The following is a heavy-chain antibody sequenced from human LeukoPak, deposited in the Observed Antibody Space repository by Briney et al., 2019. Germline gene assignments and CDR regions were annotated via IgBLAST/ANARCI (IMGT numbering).Heavy chain of an antibody. CDR2: IYPGDSDT. Sequence: GESLKISCKGSGYSFTSYWVGWVRQMPGKGLGWMGIIYPGDSDTRYSPSFQGQVTISADKSISTAYLQWSSLKASDTAMYYCARHRPRRFGEYDYWGQGTLVTVSS. J-gene: IGHJ4*02. CDR3: ARHRPRRFGEYDY. D-gene: IGHD3-10*01. V-gene: IGHV5-51*01. CDR1: GYSFTSYW.